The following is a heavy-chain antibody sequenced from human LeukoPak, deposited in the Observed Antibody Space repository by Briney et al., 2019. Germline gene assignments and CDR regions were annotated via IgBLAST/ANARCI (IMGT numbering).Heavy chain of an antibody. CDR1: GGSISSYY. CDR3: ARWEGYSYDYYYYGMDV. D-gene: IGHD5-18*01. Sequence: SETLSLTCTVSGGSISSYYWSWIRQPPGKGLEWIGYIYYSGSTNYNPSLKSRVTISVDTSKNQFSLKLSSVTAADTAVYYCARWEGYSYDYYYYGMDVWGQGTTVAVSS. J-gene: IGHJ6*02. V-gene: IGHV4-59*08. CDR2: IYYSGST.